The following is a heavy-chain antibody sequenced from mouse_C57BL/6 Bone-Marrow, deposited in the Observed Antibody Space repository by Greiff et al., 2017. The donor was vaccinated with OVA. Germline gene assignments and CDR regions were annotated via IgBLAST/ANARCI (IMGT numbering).Heavy chain of an antibody. CDR3: ARDYYGSSYVGWYFDV. D-gene: IGHD1-1*01. Sequence: QVQLQQSGAELAKPGASVKLSCKASGYTFTSYWMHWVKQRPGQGLEWIGYINPSSGYTKYNQKFKDKATLTEDKSSSTAYMQLSSLTYEDSAVYYCARDYYGSSYVGWYFDVWGTGTTVTVSS. J-gene: IGHJ1*03. CDR2: INPSSGYT. CDR1: GYTFTSYW. V-gene: IGHV1-7*01.